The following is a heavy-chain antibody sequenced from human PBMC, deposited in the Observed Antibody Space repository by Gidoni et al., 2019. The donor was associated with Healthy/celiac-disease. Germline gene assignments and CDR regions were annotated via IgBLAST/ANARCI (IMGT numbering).Heavy chain of an antibody. D-gene: IGHD2-2*01. CDR3: ARGSYCISTSCYFTSYYYYGMDV. CDR2: INHSGST. J-gene: IGHJ6*02. Sequence: QVQLPHWVAGLLKPSETLSLTCAAYVGSFSGYYWSWIRQPPGKGLEWIGEINHSGSTNYNPSLKSRVTISVDTSKNQFSLKLSSVTAADTAVYYCARGSYCISTSCYFTSYYYYGMDVWGQGTTVTVSS. V-gene: IGHV4-34*01. CDR1: VGSFSGYY.